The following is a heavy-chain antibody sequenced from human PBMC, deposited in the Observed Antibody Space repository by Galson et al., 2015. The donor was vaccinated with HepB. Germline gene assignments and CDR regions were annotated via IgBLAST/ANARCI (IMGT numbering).Heavy chain of an antibody. CDR2: IYYSGST. CDR3: ATTLGYCTKGVCLEGWFDP. CDR1: GGSISSGGYY. V-gene: IGHV4-31*03. J-gene: IGHJ5*02. Sequence: TLSLTCTVSGGSISSGGYYWSWIRQHPGKGLEWIGYIYYSGSTYYNPSLKSRVTISVDTSKNQFSLKLSSVTAADTAVYYCATTLGYCTKGVCLEGWFDPWGQGTLVTVSS. D-gene: IGHD2-8*01.